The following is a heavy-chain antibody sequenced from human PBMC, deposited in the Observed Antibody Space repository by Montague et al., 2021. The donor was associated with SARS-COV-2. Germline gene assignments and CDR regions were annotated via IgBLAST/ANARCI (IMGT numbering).Heavy chain of an antibody. Sequence: SETLSLTCAVYGGSFSDYPWTWIRQPPGKGLEWIGEINHSGSTNYNPSLKSRVTISVDTSKNQFSLKLSSVTAADTAVYYCARERYSFSLTRGSTWFDPWGQGTLVTVSS. CDR3: ARERYSFSLTRGSTWFDP. J-gene: IGHJ5*02. V-gene: IGHV4-34*01. D-gene: IGHD3-9*01. CDR2: INHSGST. CDR1: GGSFSDYP.